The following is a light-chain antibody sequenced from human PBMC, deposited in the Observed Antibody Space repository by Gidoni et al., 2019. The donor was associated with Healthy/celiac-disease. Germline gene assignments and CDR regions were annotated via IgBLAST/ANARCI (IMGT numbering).Light chain of an antibody. CDR2: GAS. V-gene: IGKV3-15*01. CDR1: QSVSSN. J-gene: IGKJ1*01. CDR3: QQYNKWPSWT. Sequence: EIVMPQSPATLSVSPGERATLSCRASQSVSSNLAWYQQKPGQAPRPLIYGASTRATGIPARFSGSGSGTEFTLTISSLQSEDFAVYYCQQYNKWPSWTFGQGTKVEIK.